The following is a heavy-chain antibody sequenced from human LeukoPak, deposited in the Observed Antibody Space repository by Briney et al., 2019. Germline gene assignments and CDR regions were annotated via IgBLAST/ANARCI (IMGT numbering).Heavy chain of an antibody. CDR1: GFTFGDYA. J-gene: IGHJ4*02. CDR3: TRAAKYSSSDLLDY. Sequence: GGSLRLSCTASGFTFGDYAMSCFRDAPGKGLEWVGLIRSKAYGGTTEYAASVKGRFTISRDDSKSIAYLQMNSLKTEDTAVYYCTRAAKYSSSDLLDYWGQGTLVTVSS. CDR2: IRSKAYGGTT. V-gene: IGHV3-49*03. D-gene: IGHD6-13*01.